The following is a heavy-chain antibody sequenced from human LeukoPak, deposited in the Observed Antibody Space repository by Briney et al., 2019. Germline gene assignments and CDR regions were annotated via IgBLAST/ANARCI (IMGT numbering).Heavy chain of an antibody. V-gene: IGHV1-8*01. CDR2: INPNSGNT. J-gene: IGHJ4*02. CDR1: GYTFTSYD. CDR3: ARGHDFDY. Sequence: ASVKVSCKASGYTFTSYDINWVRQATGQGLEWVGWINPNSGNTGYAQKFQGNVTMTRNTYITTAYMELSSLRSEGTAIYYCARGHDFDYWGQGTLVTVSS.